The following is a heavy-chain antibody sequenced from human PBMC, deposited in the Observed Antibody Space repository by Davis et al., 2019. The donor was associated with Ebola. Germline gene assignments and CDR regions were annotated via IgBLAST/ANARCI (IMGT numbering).Heavy chain of an antibody. D-gene: IGHD2-15*01. CDR3: AREDCSGGSCYRRYYYYGMDV. J-gene: IGHJ6*02. CDR1: GYTFTSYG. V-gene: IGHV1-18*01. CDR2: ISAYNGNT. Sequence: ASVKVSCKASGYTFTSYGISWVRQAPGQGLEWMGWISAYNGNTNYAQKLQGRVTMTTDTSTRTAYMELSSLRSEDTAVYYCAREDCSGGSCYRRYYYYGMDVWGQGTTVTVSS.